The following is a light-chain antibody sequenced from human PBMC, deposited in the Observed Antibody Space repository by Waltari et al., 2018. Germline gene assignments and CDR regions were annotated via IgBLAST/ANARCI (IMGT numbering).Light chain of an antibody. CDR3: QQRSSWPPRYT. V-gene: IGKV3-11*02. CDR2: DAS. Sequence: VLTQSPATLSLSPAERASLSCRANQILSSYLAWYQQKPGQTPRLLIYDASKRATGVPARFSGSGSERDFTLTISSLEPEDFAVYYCQQRSSWPPRYTFGQGTKLEIK. CDR1: QILSSY. J-gene: IGKJ2*01.